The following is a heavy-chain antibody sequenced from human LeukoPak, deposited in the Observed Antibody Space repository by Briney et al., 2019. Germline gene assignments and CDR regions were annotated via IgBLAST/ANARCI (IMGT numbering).Heavy chain of an antibody. CDR3: ARPSQHRNYGMDV. D-gene: IGHD6-13*01. CDR1: GYSFTTYW. V-gene: IGHV5-51*01. CDR2: IYPGDSDT. Sequence: GESLKISCKGSGYSFTTYWIAWVRQMPGKGLEWMGIIYPGDSDTRYSPSFQGQVTFSADKSISTAYMQWSSLTASDTAIYYRARPSQHRNYGMDVWGQGTTVTVSS. J-gene: IGHJ6*02.